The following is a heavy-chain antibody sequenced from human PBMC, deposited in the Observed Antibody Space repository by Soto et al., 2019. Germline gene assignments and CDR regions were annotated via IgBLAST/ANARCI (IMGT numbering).Heavy chain of an antibody. CDR1: GFTFSGRG. CDR3: ARGGYSSSVATPDY. Sequence: GGSLRLSCAASGFTFSGRGMIWVRQAPGKGLEWLSYISPVSTSKYYADSAKGRFSISRDNAKASLYLQMNSLRAEDTAVYYCARGGYSSSVATPDYWGQGTLVTVSS. CDR2: ISPVSTSK. J-gene: IGHJ4*02. D-gene: IGHD6-13*01. V-gene: IGHV3-48*04.